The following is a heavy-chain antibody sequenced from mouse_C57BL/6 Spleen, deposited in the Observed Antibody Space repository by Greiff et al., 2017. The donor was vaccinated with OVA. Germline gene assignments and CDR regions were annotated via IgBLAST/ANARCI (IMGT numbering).Heavy chain of an antibody. J-gene: IGHJ1*03. V-gene: IGHV14-1*01. CDR2: IDPEDGDT. CDR3: TTAQAGDWYFDV. CDR1: GFNIKDYY. D-gene: IGHD3-2*02. Sequence: VQLQQSGAELVRPGASVKLSCTASGFNIKDYYMHWVKQRPEQGLEWIGRIDPEDGDTEYAPKFRGKATMTADTSSNTAYLQLSSLTSEDTAVYYCTTAQAGDWYFDVWGTGTTVTVSS.